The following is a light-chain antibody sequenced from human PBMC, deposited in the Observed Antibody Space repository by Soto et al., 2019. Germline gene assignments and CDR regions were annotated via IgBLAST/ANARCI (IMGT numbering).Light chain of an antibody. CDR2: SNN. J-gene: IGLJ2*01. V-gene: IGLV1-47*02. CDR3: AAWDDSLL. Sequence: QSVLTQPPSASGTPGQRVTISCSGSSSNIGSNYVYWYQQLPGTAPKLLIYSNNQRPSGVPDRFSGSKSGTSASLAISGLRSEDEADYYCAAWDDSLLFGGGTQLT. CDR1: SSNIGSNY.